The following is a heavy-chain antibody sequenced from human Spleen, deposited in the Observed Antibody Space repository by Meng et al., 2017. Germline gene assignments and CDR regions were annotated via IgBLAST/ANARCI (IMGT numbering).Heavy chain of an antibody. V-gene: IGHV4-38-2*01. CDR1: GYSITGSYN. CDR2: INLSGNT. Sequence: SETLSLTCAVSGYSITGSYNWGWIRQAAGKGLEWIGRINLSGNTKYNPSLKSRVTMSVGPSHNEFSLRLTSATAADTAVYYCARHKIWFGEGANYYYGMAVWGQGTTVTVSS. D-gene: IGHD3-10*01. CDR3: ARHKIWFGEGANYYYGMAV. J-gene: IGHJ6*02.